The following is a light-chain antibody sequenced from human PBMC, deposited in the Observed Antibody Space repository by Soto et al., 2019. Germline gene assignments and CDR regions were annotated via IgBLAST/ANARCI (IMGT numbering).Light chain of an antibody. CDR2: GAS. CDR3: QQYNNCPRIT. V-gene: IGKV3-20*01. CDR1: QSVGSSY. Sequence: EIVLTQSPGTLSLSPGERATLSCRASQSVGSSYLAWYQQKPGQAPRLLIYGASSRATGIPDRFSGSGSGTDFTLIISSLQSEDFAVYYCQQYNNCPRITFGQGTRLEIK. J-gene: IGKJ5*01.